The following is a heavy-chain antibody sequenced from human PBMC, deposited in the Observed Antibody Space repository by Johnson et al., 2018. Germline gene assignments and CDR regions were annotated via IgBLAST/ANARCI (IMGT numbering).Heavy chain of an antibody. CDR3: ARASDYGGNSEDYMDV. J-gene: IGHJ6*03. Sequence: QVQLVQSGAEVKKPGASVKVSCKASGYTFTSYDINWVRQATGQGLEWMGWMNPNSGNTGYAQKLQGRVNMTRNTSISTAYMALSSLRSEDTAVYYCARASDYGGNSEDYMDVWGKGTTVTVSS. D-gene: IGHD4-23*01. V-gene: IGHV1-8*01. CDR1: GYTFTSYD. CDR2: MNPNSGNT.